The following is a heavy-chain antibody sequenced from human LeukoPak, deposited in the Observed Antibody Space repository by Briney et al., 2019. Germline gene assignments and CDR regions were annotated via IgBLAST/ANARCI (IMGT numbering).Heavy chain of an antibody. D-gene: IGHD4-17*01. CDR3: ARVPYPGNYGDYGSYFDY. CDR2: TYYRSKWYN. CDR1: GDSVSSNSAA. J-gene: IGHJ4*02. V-gene: IGHV6-1*01. Sequence: SQTLSLTCAISGDSVSSNSAAWNWIRQSPLRGLEWLGRTYYRSKWYNDYAVSVKSRITINPDTSKNQCSLQLNSVTPEDTAVYYCARVPYPGNYGDYGSYFDYWGQGTLVTVSS.